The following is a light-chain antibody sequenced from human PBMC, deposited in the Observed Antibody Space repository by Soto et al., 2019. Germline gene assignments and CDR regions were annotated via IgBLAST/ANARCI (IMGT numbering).Light chain of an antibody. CDR1: NLGTKY. CDR3: QAWDSSAHVV. V-gene: IGLV3-1*01. J-gene: IGLJ2*01. Sequence: SYELTQPPSVSVSPVQPATITCSGDNLGTKYVCWYQQKPGQSPALVIYQDNKRPSGIPERLSGSNSGNTATLTISGTQAMDEADYYCQAWDSSAHVVFGGGTKLTVL. CDR2: QDN.